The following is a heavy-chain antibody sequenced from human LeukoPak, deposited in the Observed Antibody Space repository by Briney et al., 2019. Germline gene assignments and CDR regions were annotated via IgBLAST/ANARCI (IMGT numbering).Heavy chain of an antibody. V-gene: IGHV4-59*01. CDR2: IYYSGST. Sequence: PSETLSLTCTVSGGSISSYYWSWIRQPPGKGLXWIGYIYYSGSTNYNPSLKSRVTISVDTSKNQFSLKLSSVTAADTAVYYCARGGVISYYFDYWGQGTLVTVSS. J-gene: IGHJ4*02. D-gene: IGHD3-16*02. CDR1: GGSISSYY. CDR3: ARGGVISYYFDY.